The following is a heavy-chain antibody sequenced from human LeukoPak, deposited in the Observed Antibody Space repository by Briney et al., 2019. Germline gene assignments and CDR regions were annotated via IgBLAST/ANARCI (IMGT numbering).Heavy chain of an antibody. CDR1: GGSISSGDYY. V-gene: IGHV4-30-4*01. CDR2: IYYSGST. D-gene: IGHD6-13*01. J-gene: IGHJ4*02. Sequence: SQTLSLTCTVSGGSISSGDYYWSWIRQPPGKGLEWIGYIYYSGSTYYNPSLKSRVTISVDTSKNQFSLKLSSVTPADTAVYYCARQVYSSSWSYYFDYWGQGILVTVSS. CDR3: ARQVYSSSWSYYFDY.